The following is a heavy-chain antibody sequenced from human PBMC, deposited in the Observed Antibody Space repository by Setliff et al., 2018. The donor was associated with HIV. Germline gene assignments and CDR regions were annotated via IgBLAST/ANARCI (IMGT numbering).Heavy chain of an antibody. CDR1: GAYISTYF. D-gene: IGHD4-17*01. CDR3: ARDWVSDNGDRRFDL. V-gene: IGHV4-59*01. Sequence: SETLSLTCSVSGAYISTYFWSWIRQSPGRGLEWIGYIHDSGSSKYNPSLKSRLTMSLDTSTNSFSLKLTSVTAADTAVYYCARDWVSDNGDRRFDLWGRGTLVTVSS. CDR2: IHDSGSS. J-gene: IGHJ2*01.